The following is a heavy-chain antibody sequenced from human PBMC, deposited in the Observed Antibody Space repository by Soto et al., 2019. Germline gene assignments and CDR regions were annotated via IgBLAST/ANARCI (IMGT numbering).Heavy chain of an antibody. V-gene: IGHV3-23*01. CDR1: GFTFSSYA. Sequence: EVQLLESGGGLVQPGGSLRLSCAASGFTFSSYAMGWVRQAPGKGLEWVSHISGSGGSTYYADSMKGRFTISRDNSKNTLFLQMNSLRAEDTAVYYCAKCKDGGWTDFDYWGQGTLVTVPS. J-gene: IGHJ4*02. CDR3: AKCKDGGWTDFDY. CDR2: ISGSGGST. D-gene: IGHD6-19*01.